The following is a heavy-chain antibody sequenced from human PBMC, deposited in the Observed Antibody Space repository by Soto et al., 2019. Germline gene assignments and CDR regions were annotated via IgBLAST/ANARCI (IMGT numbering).Heavy chain of an antibody. CDR1: GFTFSSYA. D-gene: IGHD2-15*01. J-gene: IGHJ6*02. Sequence: PGGSLRLSCAASGFTFSSYAMHWVRQAPGKGLEYVSAISSNGGSTYYANSVKGRFTISRDNSKNTLYLQMGRLRAEDMAVYYCARGSFLGYCSGGSCPGGYGMEVWGQGTTVTVSS. V-gene: IGHV3-64*01. CDR2: ISSNGGST. CDR3: ARGSFLGYCSGGSCPGGYGMEV.